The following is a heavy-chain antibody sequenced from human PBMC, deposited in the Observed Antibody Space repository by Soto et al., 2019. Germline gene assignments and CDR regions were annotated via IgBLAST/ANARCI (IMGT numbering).Heavy chain of an antibody. J-gene: IGHJ6*02. CDR1: GFIFSSSG. Sequence: QVPLVESGGGVVQPGRSLRLSCAASGFIFSSSGMHWVRQAPGKGLEWVAVTSYDGSNRYYADSVKGRFTISRDNSKNTLYLQMNSLRAEDTAVYYCAKDDGYYYCGMDVWGQGTTFTVSS. V-gene: IGHV3-30*18. CDR2: TSYDGSNR. CDR3: AKDDGYYYCGMDV.